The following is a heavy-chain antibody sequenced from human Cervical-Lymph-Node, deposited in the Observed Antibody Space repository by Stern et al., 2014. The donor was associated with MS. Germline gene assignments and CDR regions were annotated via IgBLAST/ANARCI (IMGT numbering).Heavy chain of an antibody. CDR1: GYTFTLYD. J-gene: IGHJ6*02. V-gene: IGHV1-8*01. CDR2: MNPNSCNT. Sequence: VQLVESGAEVKKPGASVKVSCKASGYTFTLYDINWVRQATGQGLEWMGCMNPNSCNTGYAQKFQGRITMTRNTSTSTAYMELSSLRSEDTAVYFCRSGGTYYYDGMDVWGQGTTVIVS. D-gene: IGHD2-15*01. CDR3: RSGGTYYYDGMDV.